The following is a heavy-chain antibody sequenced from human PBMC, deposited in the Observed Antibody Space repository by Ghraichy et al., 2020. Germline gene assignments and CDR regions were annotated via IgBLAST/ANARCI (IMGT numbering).Heavy chain of an antibody. CDR2: INHSGST. CDR3: ASSSRRLQDY. Sequence: SETLSLTCAVYGGSFSGYYWSWIRQPPGKGLEWIGEINHSGSTNYNPSLKSRVTISVDTSKNQFSLKLSSVTAADTAVYYCASSSRRLQDYWGQGTLVTVSS. D-gene: IGHD5-24*01. V-gene: IGHV4-34*01. CDR1: GGSFSGYY. J-gene: IGHJ4*02.